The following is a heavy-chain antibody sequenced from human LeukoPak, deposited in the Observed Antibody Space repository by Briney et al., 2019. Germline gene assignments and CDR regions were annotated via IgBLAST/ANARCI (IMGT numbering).Heavy chain of an antibody. V-gene: IGHV3-23*01. Sequence: GGSLRLSCAASGFTFSSYDMSWVRQAPGKGLEWVSAISGSGGSTYYADSAKGRFTISRDNSKNTLYLQMNSLRAEDTALYYCAKVLAAAGRSYYFDYWGQGTLVTVSS. CDR3: AKVLAAAGRSYYFDY. D-gene: IGHD6-13*01. CDR1: GFTFSSYD. CDR2: ISGSGGST. J-gene: IGHJ4*02.